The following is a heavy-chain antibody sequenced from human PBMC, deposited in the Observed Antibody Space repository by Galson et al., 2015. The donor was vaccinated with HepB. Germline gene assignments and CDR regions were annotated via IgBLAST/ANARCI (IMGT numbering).Heavy chain of an antibody. V-gene: IGHV1-24*01. CDR1: GYTLTELS. J-gene: IGHJ4*02. CDR2: FDPENGGT. CDR3: TTGRAGRAARVYYFDY. D-gene: IGHD3-10*01. Sequence: SVKVSCKVSGYTLTELSMHWVRQVPGKGLEWMGGFDPENGGTIYAQRFQGRVTMTEDTSTDTAYMELSSLRSEDTAVYYCTTGRAGRAARVYYFDYWGQGTLVTVSS.